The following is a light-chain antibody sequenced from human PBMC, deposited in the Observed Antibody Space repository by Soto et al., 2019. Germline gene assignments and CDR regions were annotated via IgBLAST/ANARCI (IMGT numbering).Light chain of an antibody. CDR1: SSDVGGYNY. J-gene: IGLJ1*01. Sequence: QSVLTQPASVSGSPGQSSTISCTGTSSDVGGYNYVSWYQQHPGKAPKLMIYDVSNRPSGVSNRFSGSKSGNTASLTISGLQAEDEADYHCSSYTSSSTLFGTGTKVTVL. V-gene: IGLV2-14*01. CDR2: DVS. CDR3: SSYTSSSTL.